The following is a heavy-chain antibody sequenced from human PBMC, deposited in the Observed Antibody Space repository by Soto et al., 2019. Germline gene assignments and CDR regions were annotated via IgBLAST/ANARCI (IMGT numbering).Heavy chain of an antibody. D-gene: IGHD1-7*01. Sequence: EVQLVESGGGLVQPGGSLRLSCAASGFTFSSYWMYWVRQAPGKGLVWVSRIKTDGSITSYADSVKGRFTVSRDNARDMLYLQMNSLRAEDTAVYYCAKDMNSVPEYWVKGTLVTVSS. CDR1: GFTFSSYW. CDR3: AKDMNSVPEY. CDR2: IKTDGSIT. V-gene: IGHV3-74*01. J-gene: IGHJ4*02.